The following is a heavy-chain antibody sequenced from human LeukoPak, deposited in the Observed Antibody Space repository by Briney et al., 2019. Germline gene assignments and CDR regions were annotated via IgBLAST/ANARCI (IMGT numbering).Heavy chain of an antibody. V-gene: IGHV4-59*01. J-gene: IGHJ4*02. CDR2: IYYSGIT. Sequence: PSETLSLTCTVSGGSISSYYWSWIRQPPGKGLEWIGFIYYSGITNYNPSLKSRVSISVDTSKTQFSLELSSVTAADTAVYYCAREGLGDTSGYHYFDYWGQGTLVTVSS. CDR1: GGSISSYY. D-gene: IGHD3-22*01. CDR3: AREGLGDTSGYHYFDY.